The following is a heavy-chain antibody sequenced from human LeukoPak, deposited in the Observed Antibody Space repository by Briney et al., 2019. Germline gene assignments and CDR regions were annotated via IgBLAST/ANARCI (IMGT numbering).Heavy chain of an antibody. V-gene: IGHV4-4*07. CDR3: ARSYDFWGAYDY. CDR1: GGSISSYY. D-gene: IGHD3-3*01. Sequence: SETLSLTCTVSGGSISSYYWSWIRQPAGKRLEWIGRINSRGSTNHNPSLNGRVTMSVDTSKNQFSLRLSSVTAADTAVYYCARSYDFWGAYDYWGQGTLVTVSS. J-gene: IGHJ4*02. CDR2: INSRGST.